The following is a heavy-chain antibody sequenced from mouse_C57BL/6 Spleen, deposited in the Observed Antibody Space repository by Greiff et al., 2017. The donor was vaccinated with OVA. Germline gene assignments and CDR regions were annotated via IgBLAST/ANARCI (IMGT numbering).Heavy chain of an antibody. D-gene: IGHD1-1*01. CDR2: IYPRDGST. Sequence: QVQLKESGPELVKPGASVKLSCKASGYTFTSYDINWVKLRPGQGLEWIGWIYPRDGSTKYNEKFKGKATLTVDTSSSTAYMELHSLTSEDSSVDFCAVYYGSNPYWYFDVWGTGTTVTVSS. CDR3: AVYYGSNPYWYFDV. V-gene: IGHV1-85*01. CDR1: GYTFTSYD. J-gene: IGHJ1*03.